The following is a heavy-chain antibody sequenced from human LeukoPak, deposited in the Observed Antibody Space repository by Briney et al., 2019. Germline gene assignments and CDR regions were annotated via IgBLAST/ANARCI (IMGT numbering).Heavy chain of an antibody. J-gene: IGHJ4*02. CDR2: ISGSGGST. CDR1: GSTFSSYA. V-gene: IGHV3-23*01. D-gene: IGHD3-3*01. Sequence: GGPLRLSCAASGSTFSSYAMSWVRQAPGKGLEWVSAISGSGGSTYYADSVKGRFTISRDNSKNTLYLQMNSLRAEDTAVYYCAKDSDYDFWSGYYAVFDYWGQGTLVTVSS. CDR3: AKDSDYDFWSGYYAVFDY.